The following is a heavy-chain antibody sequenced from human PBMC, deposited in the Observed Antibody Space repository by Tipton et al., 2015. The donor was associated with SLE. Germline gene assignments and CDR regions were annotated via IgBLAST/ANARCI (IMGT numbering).Heavy chain of an antibody. CDR2: IHSSGTT. V-gene: IGHV4-59*01. D-gene: IGHD3-10*01. J-gene: IGHJ4*02. CDR1: GGSISNFY. Sequence: LRLSCTVSGGSISNFYWSWIRQPPGKGLEWIGYIHSSGTTNYSPSLNSRVTMSVDTSKNQFSLRLTSVTAADSAVYYCAREVYGRFPIWGQGALVTVSS. CDR3: AREVYGRFPI.